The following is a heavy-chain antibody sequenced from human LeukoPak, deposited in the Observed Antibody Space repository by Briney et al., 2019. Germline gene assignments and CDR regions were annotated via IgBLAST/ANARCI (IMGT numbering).Heavy chain of an antibody. Sequence: ASVKVSCKASGGTFSSYAISWVRQAPGQGLEWMGGIIPIFGTANYAQKFQGRVTTTADKSTSTAYMELSSLRSEDTAVYYCASGCRLEYSGYDLFNWFDPWGQGTLVTVSS. J-gene: IGHJ5*02. CDR3: ASGCRLEYSGYDLFNWFDP. CDR1: GGTFSSYA. V-gene: IGHV1-69*06. CDR2: IIPIFGTA. D-gene: IGHD5-12*01.